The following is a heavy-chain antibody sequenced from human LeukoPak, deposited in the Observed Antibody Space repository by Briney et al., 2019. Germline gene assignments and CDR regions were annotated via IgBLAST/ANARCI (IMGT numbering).Heavy chain of an antibody. CDR1: GGSISSSSYY. CDR3: ARRRFVRGPDVVNPFDY. J-gene: IGHJ4*02. V-gene: IGHV4-39*01. Sequence: SETLSLTCTVSGGSISSSSYYWGWIRQPPGKGPEWIGSIYYSGSTYYNPSLKSRVTISVDTSKNQFSLKLSSVTAADTAVYYCARRRFVRGPDVVNPFDYWGQGTLVTVSS. D-gene: IGHD2-8*01. CDR2: IYYSGST.